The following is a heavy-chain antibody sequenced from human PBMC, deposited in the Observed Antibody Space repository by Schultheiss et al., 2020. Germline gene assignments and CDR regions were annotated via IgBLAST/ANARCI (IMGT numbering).Heavy chain of an antibody. CDR1: GFTFSSYS. CDR3: AYSSGWKWHFQH. D-gene: IGHD6-19*01. J-gene: IGHJ1*01. V-gene: IGHV3-23*01. CDR2: ISGSGGST. Sequence: GGSLRLSCAASGFTFSSYSMSWVRQAPGKGLEWVSAISGSGGSTYYADSVKGRFTISRDNSKNTLYLQMNSLRAEDTAVYYCAYSSGWKWHFQHWGQGTLVTVSS.